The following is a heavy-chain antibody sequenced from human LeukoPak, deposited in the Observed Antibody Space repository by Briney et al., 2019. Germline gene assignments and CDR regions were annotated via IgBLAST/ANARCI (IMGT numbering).Heavy chain of an antibody. Sequence: PGGSLRLSCAASGFTFSSYEMNWVRQAPGKGLEWVSYISSSGSTIYYADSVKGRFTISRENAKNSLYLQMNSLRAEDTAVYYCARDLFDYSYGPNALDYWGQGTLVTVSS. CDR2: ISSSGSTI. V-gene: IGHV3-48*03. J-gene: IGHJ4*02. CDR3: ARDLFDYSYGPNALDY. D-gene: IGHD5-18*01. CDR1: GFTFSSYE.